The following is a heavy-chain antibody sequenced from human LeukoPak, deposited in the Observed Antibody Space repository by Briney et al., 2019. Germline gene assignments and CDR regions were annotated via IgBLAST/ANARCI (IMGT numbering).Heavy chain of an antibody. Sequence: GASVKVSCKASGYTFNTYGMNWVRQPPGQGLEWMGWINTNTGNPTYAQGFTGRFVFSLDTSVSTAYLQISSLMAEDTAVYYCARGSIGAPHHFDYWGQGTLVTVSS. V-gene: IGHV7-4-1*02. CDR3: ARGSIGAPHHFDY. CDR1: GYTFNTYG. D-gene: IGHD3-10*01. CDR2: INTNTGNP. J-gene: IGHJ4*02.